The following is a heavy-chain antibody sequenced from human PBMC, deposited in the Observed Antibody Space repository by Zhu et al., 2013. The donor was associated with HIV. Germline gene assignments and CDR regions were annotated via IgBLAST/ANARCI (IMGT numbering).Heavy chain of an antibody. CDR3: ARGWDL. J-gene: IGHJ5*02. V-gene: IGHV1-69*06. Sequence: QVQLVQSGAEVKRPGSSVTVSCKASGGPFSSYTINWVRQAPGQGLEWMGGIIPIFGSVNYAQKFQGRVTITRDISINTVYMEMTSLRSEDTAVYFCARGWDLWGQGTLVTVAS. D-gene: IGHD2-15*01. CDR2: IIPIFGSV. CDR1: GGPFSSYT.